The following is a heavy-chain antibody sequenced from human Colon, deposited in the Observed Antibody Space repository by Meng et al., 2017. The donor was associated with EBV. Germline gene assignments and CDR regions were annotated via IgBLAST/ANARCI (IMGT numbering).Heavy chain of an antibody. Sequence: QVQVQESGPGLVEPSGTLSLTCAVSGASISSNNWWGWVRQPPGKGLEWIGEIYHGGNTNYNPSLKSRVTISVDRSNDQFSLSLSSVTAADTAVYYCARGNAYNAPSFDYWGQGTLVTVSS. CDR1: GASISSNNW. CDR3: ARGNAYNAPSFDY. V-gene: IGHV4-4*02. D-gene: IGHD5-24*01. CDR2: IYHGGNT. J-gene: IGHJ4*02.